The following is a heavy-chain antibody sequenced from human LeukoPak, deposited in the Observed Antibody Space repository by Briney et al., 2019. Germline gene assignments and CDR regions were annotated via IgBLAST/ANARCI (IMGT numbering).Heavy chain of an antibody. V-gene: IGHV1-2*02. CDR1: GYTFTGYY. D-gene: IGHD2-2*01. J-gene: IGHJ4*02. CDR3: ARMPHTSYCSSTSCYRKLSGY. CDR2: INPNSGGT. Sequence: GASVKVSCKASGYTFTGYYMHWVRQAPGQGLEWMGWINPNSGGTNYAQKFQGGVTMTRDTSISTAYMELSRLRSDDTAVYYCARMPHTSYCSSTSCYRKLSGYWGQGTLVTVSS.